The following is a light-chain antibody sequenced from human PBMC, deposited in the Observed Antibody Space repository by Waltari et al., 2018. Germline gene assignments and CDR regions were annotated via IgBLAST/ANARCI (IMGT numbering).Light chain of an antibody. CDR3: QQYGSSPWT. V-gene: IGKV3-20*01. CDR2: GAS. CDR1: QSVSSSY. Sequence: EIVLTQSPGTLSFSPGERATFSCRASQSVSSSYLAWYQQRPGQAPRLLIYGASSRATGSPDRFSGSGSGTDFTLTISRLEPEDFAVYYCQQYGSSPWTFGQGTKVEIK. J-gene: IGKJ1*01.